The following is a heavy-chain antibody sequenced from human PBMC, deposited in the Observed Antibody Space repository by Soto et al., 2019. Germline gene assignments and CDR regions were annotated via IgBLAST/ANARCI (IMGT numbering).Heavy chain of an antibody. CDR3: ARGPRRDGYNYGFDY. CDR1: GFTFSSYA. CDR2: ISSNGGST. V-gene: IGHV3-64*02. D-gene: IGHD5-12*01. J-gene: IGHJ4*02. Sequence: GASVKVSCAASGFTFSSYAMHWVRQAPGKGLEYVSVISSNGGSTYYADSVKGRFTISRDNSKNTLYLQMGSLRAEDMAVYYCARGPRRDGYNYGFDYWGQGTLVTVSS.